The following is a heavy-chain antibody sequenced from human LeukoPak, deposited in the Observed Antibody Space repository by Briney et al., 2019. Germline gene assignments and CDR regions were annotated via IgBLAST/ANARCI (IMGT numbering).Heavy chain of an antibody. CDR2: INSDGSST. CDR1: GFTFSSYW. D-gene: IGHD1-26*01. V-gene: IGHV3-74*01. Sequence: PGGSLRLSCAASGFTFSSYWMHWVRQAPGKGLVWVSRINSDGSSTSYADSVKGRFTISRDNAKNTLYLQMNSLRDEDTAVYYCAKNERAWELLWFLDSWGQGTQVIVSS. CDR3: AKNERAWELLWFLDS. J-gene: IGHJ5*01.